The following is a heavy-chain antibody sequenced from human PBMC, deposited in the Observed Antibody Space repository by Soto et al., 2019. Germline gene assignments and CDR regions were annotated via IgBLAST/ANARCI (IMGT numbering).Heavy chain of an antibody. V-gene: IGHV4-59*01. Sequence: SETLSLTCTVSGGSISSYYWSWIRQPPGKGLEWIGYIYYSGSTNYNPSLKSRVTISVDTSKNQFSLKLSSVTAADTAVYYCARHYYDSSGYYPLDYWGQGTLVTAPQ. D-gene: IGHD3-22*01. CDR1: GGSISSYY. CDR2: IYYSGST. CDR3: ARHYYDSSGYYPLDY. J-gene: IGHJ4*02.